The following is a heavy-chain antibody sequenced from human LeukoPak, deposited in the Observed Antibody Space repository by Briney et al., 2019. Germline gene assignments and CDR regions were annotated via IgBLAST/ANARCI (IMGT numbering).Heavy chain of an antibody. CDR1: GYTFTSYG. D-gene: IGHD6-13*01. CDR3: ARATPVFSSSWYD. CDR2: ISAYNGNT. V-gene: IGHV1-18*01. J-gene: IGHJ4*02. Sequence: GASVKVSCKASGYTFTSYGISWLRQAPGQGLEWMGWISAYNGNTNYAQKLQGRVTMTTDTSTSTAYMELSSLRSEDTAVYYCARATPVFSSSWYDWGQGTLVTVSS.